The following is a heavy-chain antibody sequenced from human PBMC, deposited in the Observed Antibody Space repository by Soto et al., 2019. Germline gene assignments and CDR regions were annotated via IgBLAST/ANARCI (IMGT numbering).Heavy chain of an antibody. CDR3: SRGILV. J-gene: IGHJ4*02. CDR2: ISYGGST. V-gene: IGHV4-31*03. Sequence: QVPLQESGPGLVKPSQTLSLTCTVSGGSINRGGYCWSWIRQHPGKGLDWIGCISYGGSTSYTPSLKSRFTISVDTSKNQFSLKLTSVTAADTAVYYCSRGILVWGQGALITVSS. CDR1: GGSINRGGYC. D-gene: IGHD5-18*01.